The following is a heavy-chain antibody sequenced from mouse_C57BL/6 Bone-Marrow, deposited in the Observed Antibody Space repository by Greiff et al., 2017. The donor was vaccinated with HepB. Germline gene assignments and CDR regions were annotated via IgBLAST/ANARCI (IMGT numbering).Heavy chain of an antibody. CDR3: ARAPITTVVANYYAMDY. D-gene: IGHD1-1*01. J-gene: IGHJ4*01. Sequence: EVNVVESGGGLVKPGGSLKLSCAASGFTFSSYAMSWVRQTPEKRLEWVATISDGGSYTYYPDNVKGRFTISRDNAKNNLYLQMSHLKSEDTAMYYCARAPITTVVANYYAMDYWGQGTSVTVSS. CDR2: ISDGGSYT. CDR1: GFTFSSYA. V-gene: IGHV5-4*03.